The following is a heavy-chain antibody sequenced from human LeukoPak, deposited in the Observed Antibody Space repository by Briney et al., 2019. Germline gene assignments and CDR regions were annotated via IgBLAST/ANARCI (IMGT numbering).Heavy chain of an antibody. V-gene: IGHV3-21*01. D-gene: IGHD2-15*01. CDR1: GFTFSSYS. J-gene: IGHJ4*02. CDR2: ISSSSSYI. Sequence: GGSLRLSCAASGFTFSSYSMNWVRQAPRKGLEWVSSISSSSSYIYYADSVKGRFTISRDNAKNSLYLQMNSLRAEDTAAYYCARDLEVVAAVLDYWGQGTLVTVSS. CDR3: ARDLEVVAAVLDY.